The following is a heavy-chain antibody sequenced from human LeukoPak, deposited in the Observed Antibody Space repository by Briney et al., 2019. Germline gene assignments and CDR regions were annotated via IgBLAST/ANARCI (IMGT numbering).Heavy chain of an antibody. J-gene: IGHJ5*02. CDR3: ARDGRLVNWFDP. CDR1: GGTFSSYA. V-gene: IGHV1-69*01. CDR2: IIPIFGTA. Sequence: PVKVSCKASGGTFSSYAISGVRQAPGQGLEWMAGIIPIFGTANYAHKFQGRVTITVDEYTSTAYMELSSLRSEDTAVYYCARDGRLVNWFDPWGQGSLVTVSS. D-gene: IGHD3-10*01.